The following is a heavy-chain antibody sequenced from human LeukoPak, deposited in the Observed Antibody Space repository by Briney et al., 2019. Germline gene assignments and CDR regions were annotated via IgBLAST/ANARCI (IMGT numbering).Heavy chain of an antibody. D-gene: IGHD6-13*01. CDR2: INRDESTT. V-gene: IGHV3-74*01. CDR1: GFTFRSYW. Sequence: GGSLRLSCAASGFTFRSYWMHWVRQAPGKGLGWVSRINRDESTTNYAHSVKGRFTISRDNAKNTLYPQRISLRPEDTAVYYCARVDVGSSWYIDYWGQGTRVTVSS. J-gene: IGHJ4*02. CDR3: ARVDVGSSWYIDY.